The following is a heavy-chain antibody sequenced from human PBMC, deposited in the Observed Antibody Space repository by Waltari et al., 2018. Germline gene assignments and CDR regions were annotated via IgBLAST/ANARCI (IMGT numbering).Heavy chain of an antibody. J-gene: IGHJ4*02. CDR1: GYTFTSYA. V-gene: IGHV7-4-1*02. CDR3: ASGSSWYYSYFDY. Sequence: QVQLVQSGSELKKPGASVKVSCKASGYTFTSYAMNWVRQAPGQGLEWMGWINTNTGNPTYAQGFTGRFVFSLDTSVSTAYMELSRLRSDDTAVYYCASGSSWYYSYFDYWGQGTLVTVSS. D-gene: IGHD6-13*01. CDR2: INTNTGNP.